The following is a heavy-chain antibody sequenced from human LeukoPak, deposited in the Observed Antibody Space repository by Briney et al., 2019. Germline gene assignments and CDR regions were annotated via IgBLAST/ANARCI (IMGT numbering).Heavy chain of an antibody. CDR2: IIPTFGTA. Sequence: SVKVSCKASGGTFSSYAISWVRQAPGQGLEWMGGIIPTFGTANYAQKFQGRVTITTDESTSTAYMELSSLRSEDTAVYYCARNDYGGNSALYYYYMDVWGKGTTVTVSS. V-gene: IGHV1-69*05. J-gene: IGHJ6*03. CDR3: ARNDYGGNSALYYYYMDV. CDR1: GGTFSSYA. D-gene: IGHD4-23*01.